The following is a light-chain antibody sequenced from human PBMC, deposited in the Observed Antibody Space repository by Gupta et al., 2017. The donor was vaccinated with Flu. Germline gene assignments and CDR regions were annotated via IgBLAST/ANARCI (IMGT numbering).Light chain of an antibody. J-gene: IGLJ2*01. V-gene: IGLV2-14*01. CDR1: SSDVGGYDY. Sequence: QSALTQPASVSASPGQSIAISCTGTSSDVGGYDYVSWYQQHPGKAPELLIFEVSRRPSGIPDRFSGSKSGTTASLTITGLLAEDEAYYYCSSYTNTNNVVVFGGGTKLTVL. CDR3: SSYTNTNNVVV. CDR2: EVS.